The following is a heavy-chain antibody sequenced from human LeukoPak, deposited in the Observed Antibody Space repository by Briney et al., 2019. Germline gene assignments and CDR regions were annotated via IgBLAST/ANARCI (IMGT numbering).Heavy chain of an antibody. V-gene: IGHV3-30*02. CDR1: GFPFSSSA. J-gene: IGHJ4*02. D-gene: IGHD2-8*02. CDR2: IAHHGNNK. Sequence: GGSLRLSCGASGFPFSSSAMHWVRQGPGKGLEWVAYIAHHGNNKYYADSVKGRFTISRDNSKGSLYLQMNSLRADDTAVYYCAKDGSWSCTDWGQGTLVRVSS. CDR3: AKDGSWSCTD.